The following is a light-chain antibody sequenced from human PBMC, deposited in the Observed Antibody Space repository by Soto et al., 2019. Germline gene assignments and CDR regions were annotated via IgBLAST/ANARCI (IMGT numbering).Light chain of an antibody. V-gene: IGKV4-1*01. CDR2: WAS. J-gene: IGKJ4*02. CDR3: QQYYSPPVT. CDR1: QSILFSSNNKNY. Sequence: DIVMTQSPDSLAVSLGERATINCKSSQSILFSSNNKNYLTWYQQKPGQPPKPLIYWASTRESGVPDRFSGRGSGTDFTLTISSLQAEDVAVYYCQQYYSPPVTFGGGTKVEIK.